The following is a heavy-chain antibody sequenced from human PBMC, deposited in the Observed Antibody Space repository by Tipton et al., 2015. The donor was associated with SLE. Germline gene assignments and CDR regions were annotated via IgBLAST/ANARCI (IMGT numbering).Heavy chain of an antibody. V-gene: IGHV4-61*01. CDR3: ARHEAYSGSSPFDI. Sequence: LRLSCTVSGGTISSGSYYWSWIRQPPGKGLEWIGYFSYSGSPNYNPSLKSRVTISVDTSKNQFSLKLTSVTAADTAVYYCARHEAYSGSSPFDIWGHGTMVTVSS. CDR1: GGTISSGSYY. CDR2: FSYSGSP. J-gene: IGHJ3*02. D-gene: IGHD1-26*01.